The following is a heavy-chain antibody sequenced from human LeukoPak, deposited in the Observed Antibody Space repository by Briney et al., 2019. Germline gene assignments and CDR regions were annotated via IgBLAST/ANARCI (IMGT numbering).Heavy chain of an antibody. V-gene: IGHV4-31*03. Sequence: SETLSLTCTVSGHSISGSGYYWNWIRQHPDKGLEWIGYIYYSGTTYHNPSLKSRVTMSVDTSKNQFSLKLISVTAADTAVYYCERVAASWAFDICGQGTLVTSSS. J-gene: IGHJ3*02. CDR2: IYYSGTT. CDR1: GHSISGSGYY. CDR3: ERVAASWAFDI.